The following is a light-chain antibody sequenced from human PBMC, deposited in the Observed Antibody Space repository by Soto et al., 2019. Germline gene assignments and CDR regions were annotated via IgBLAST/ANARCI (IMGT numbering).Light chain of an antibody. J-gene: IGKJ4*01. V-gene: IGKV1-27*01. Sequence: DIQMTQSPSSLSASVGDEVTITCRASQGIYNYLAWYQQRPGKVPKLLIYAASSLQPGVPSRFSGGRSGADFSLTISSLQPEDVATYYCQNYNRVPLTFGGGTKVEIK. CDR3: QNYNRVPLT. CDR2: AAS. CDR1: QGIYNY.